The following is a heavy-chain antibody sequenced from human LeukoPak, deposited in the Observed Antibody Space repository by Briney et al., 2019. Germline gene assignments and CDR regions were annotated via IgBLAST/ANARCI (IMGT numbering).Heavy chain of an antibody. V-gene: IGHV1-2*02. CDR3: ARLYSSSSGGTLDFDY. CDR1: GYTFTGYY. J-gene: IGHJ4*02. CDR2: INPNSGGT. Sequence: ASVKVSCKASGYTFTGYYMHWVRQAPGQGLEWMGWINPNSGGTNYAQKFQGRVTMTRDTSISTAYMELSRLRSDDTAVYYCARLYSSSSGGTLDFDYWGQGTLVTVSS. D-gene: IGHD6-6*01.